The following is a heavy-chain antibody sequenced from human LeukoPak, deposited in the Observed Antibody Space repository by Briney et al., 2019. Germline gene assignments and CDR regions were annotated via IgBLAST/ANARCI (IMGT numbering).Heavy chain of an antibody. J-gene: IGHJ5*02. D-gene: IGHD3-3*01. CDR2: IIPILGIA. V-gene: IGHV1-69*04. CDR3: ARDPAFGVALNWFDP. CDR1: GGTFSSYT. Sequence: SVKVSCKASGGTFSSYTISWVRQAPGQGLEWMGRIIPILGIANYAKKFQGRVTITADKSTSTAYMELSSLRSEDTAVYYCARDPAFGVALNWFDPWGQGTLVTVSS.